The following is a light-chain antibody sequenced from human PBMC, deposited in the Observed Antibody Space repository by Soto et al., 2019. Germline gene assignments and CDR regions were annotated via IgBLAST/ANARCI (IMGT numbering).Light chain of an antibody. Sequence: EIVMTQSPATLSVSPGERATLSCRASQIVSSNVAWYQQKAGQAPRLLINDASTRATRIPARFSGSGSGTEFTLTISSLQSEDFAVYYCQQYNNWPPMYTFGQGTKLEIK. V-gene: IGKV3-15*01. CDR2: DAS. CDR1: QIVSSN. CDR3: QQYNNWPPMYT. J-gene: IGKJ2*01.